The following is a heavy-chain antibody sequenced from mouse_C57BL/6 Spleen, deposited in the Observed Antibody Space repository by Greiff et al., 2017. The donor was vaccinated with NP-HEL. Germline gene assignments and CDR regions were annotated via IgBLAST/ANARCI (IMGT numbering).Heavy chain of an antibody. Sequence: VQRVESGPELVKPGASVKISCKASGYAFSSSWMNWVKQRPGKGLEWIGRIYPGDGDTNSNGKFKGKATLTADKSSSTAYMQLSSLTSDDSAVYFCARNPPYGSRNYYFDYWGQGTTLTVSS. V-gene: IGHV1-82*01. J-gene: IGHJ2*01. CDR1: GYAFSSSW. CDR3: ARNPPYGSRNYYFDY. CDR2: IYPGDGDT. D-gene: IGHD1-1*01.